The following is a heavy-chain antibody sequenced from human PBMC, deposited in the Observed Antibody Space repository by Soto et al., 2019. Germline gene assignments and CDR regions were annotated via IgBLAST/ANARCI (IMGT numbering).Heavy chain of an antibody. Sequence: EVQLVESGGGLVQPGGSLRLSCAASGFTFSDHSMYWVRQAPGKGLEWVGRSRDKANSYSTEYSASGQGRFTISRDESKNSLYLQMNSLKTEDTAVYYCARYGRPYYFGVDVWGQGTTVTVSS. CDR1: GFTFSDHS. D-gene: IGHD1-1*01. V-gene: IGHV3-72*01. CDR3: ARYGRPYYFGVDV. J-gene: IGHJ6*02. CDR2: SRDKANSYST.